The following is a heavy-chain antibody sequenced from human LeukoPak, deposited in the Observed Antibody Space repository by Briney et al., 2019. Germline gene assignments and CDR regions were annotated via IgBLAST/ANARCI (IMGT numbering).Heavy chain of an antibody. J-gene: IGHJ3*02. Sequence: GGSLRLSCAASGFTFSSYAMDWVRQAPGKGLEWVSVISGSGGGTYYADSVKGRFTISRGNSKNTLYLQMNSLRVEDTAVYYCAKVVAARTKAFEIWGQGGMVTVSS. D-gene: IGHD6-6*01. V-gene: IGHV3-23*01. CDR3: AKVVAARTKAFEI. CDR1: GFTFSSYA. CDR2: ISGSGGGT.